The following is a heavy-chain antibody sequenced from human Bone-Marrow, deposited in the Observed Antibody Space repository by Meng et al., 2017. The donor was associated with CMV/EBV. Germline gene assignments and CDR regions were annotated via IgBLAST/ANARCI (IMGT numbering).Heavy chain of an antibody. J-gene: IGHJ6*02. Sequence: GGSLRLSCAASGFTFSSYSMNWVRQAPGKGLEWVANIKQDGSEKYYVDSVKGRFTISRDNAKNSLYLQMNSLRAEDTAVYYCAKDPGGSYYFPYYYYGMDVWGQWTTVTVSS. CDR1: GFTFSSYS. CDR2: IKQDGSEK. D-gene: IGHD1-26*01. CDR3: AKDPGGSYYFPYYYYGMDV. V-gene: IGHV3-7*03.